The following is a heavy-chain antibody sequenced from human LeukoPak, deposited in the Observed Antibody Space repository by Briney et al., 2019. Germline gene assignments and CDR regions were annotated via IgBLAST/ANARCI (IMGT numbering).Heavy chain of an antibody. CDR2: IYLSGGT. Sequence: SETLSLTCAVSGYSLSSGYYWGWIRQPPGRGREWIGSIYLSGGTYYTPSLKSRVTISVDTSKNQFSLKLSSVTAADTAVYYCARIGYYDSSGYSHDAFDIWGQGTMVTVSS. V-gene: IGHV4-38-2*01. J-gene: IGHJ3*02. CDR1: GYSLSSGYY. D-gene: IGHD3-22*01. CDR3: ARIGYYDSSGYSHDAFDI.